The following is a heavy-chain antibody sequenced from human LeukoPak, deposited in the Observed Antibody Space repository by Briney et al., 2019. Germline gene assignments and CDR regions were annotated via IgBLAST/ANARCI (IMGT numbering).Heavy chain of an antibody. V-gene: IGHV3-66*02. CDR3: VRDRAGTQSWVEFDL. CDR1: GFSVTNTL. D-gene: IGHD3-10*01. J-gene: IGHJ5*02. Sequence: GGSLRLSCTLSGFSVTNTLIDWVRQAPGKGPEWVALIYIDARTVYADSVKGRFTISRDNSKNMVYLQMKSLRSEDSALYYCVRDRAGTQSWVEFDLWGQGTLVTVSS. CDR2: IYIDART.